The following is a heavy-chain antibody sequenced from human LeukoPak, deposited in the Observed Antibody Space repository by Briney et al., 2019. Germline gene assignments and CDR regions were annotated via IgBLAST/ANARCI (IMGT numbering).Heavy chain of an antibody. J-gene: IGHJ4*01. CDR2: LNPNRGGT. D-gene: IGHD6-19*01. V-gene: IGHV1-2*06. Sequence: ASVKVSRKASGYTFTGYYVHWVRQAPGQGLEWMGRLNPNRGGTNYAQKFEGGVTMTRDTSISTAYMELSSLRSDDTAIYYCARFSTIGDGSGFFVNWGHGTLVSVSS. CDR1: GYTFTGYY. CDR3: ARFSTIGDGSGFFVN.